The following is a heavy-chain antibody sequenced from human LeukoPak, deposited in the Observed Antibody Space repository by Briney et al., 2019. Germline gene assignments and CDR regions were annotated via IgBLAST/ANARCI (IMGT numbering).Heavy chain of an antibody. D-gene: IGHD1-1*01. CDR3: ARGVIQLERPEPFDY. Sequence: PSETLSLTCTVSGGSISSYYWGWIRQPPGKGLEWIGSIYYSGSTYYNPSLKSRVTISVDTSKNQFSLKLSSVTAADTAVYYCARGVIQLERPEPFDYWGQGTLVTVSS. V-gene: IGHV4-39*07. CDR1: GGSISSYY. CDR2: IYYSGST. J-gene: IGHJ4*02.